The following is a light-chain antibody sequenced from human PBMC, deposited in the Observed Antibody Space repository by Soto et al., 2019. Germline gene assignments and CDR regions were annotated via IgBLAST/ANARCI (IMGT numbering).Light chain of an antibody. CDR1: QNVSSSY. CDR3: QQYSA. J-gene: IGKJ2*01. V-gene: IGKV3-20*01. CDR2: GAS. Sequence: EIVLTQSPGTLSLSPGERATLSCRASQNVSSSYLAWYQHKPGQAPRLLIYGASSRATGIPDRFSGSGSGTDFTLTISRLEPEDFAVYYCQQYSAFGQGTKLEIK.